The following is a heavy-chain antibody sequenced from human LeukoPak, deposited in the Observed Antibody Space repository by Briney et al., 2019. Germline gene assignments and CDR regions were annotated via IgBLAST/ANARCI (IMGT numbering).Heavy chain of an antibody. CDR1: GYRFISNY. Sequence: ASVKVSCKASGYRFISNYIQWVRQAPGLGPEWMGWMHPGNGNTRYAEKFQGRITMTRDTSINTAYMDLSSLRSDDTAVYYCAREGSYCVGGDCYSFDFWGQGTLISVSS. J-gene: IGHJ4*02. D-gene: IGHD2-21*02. CDR2: MHPGNGNT. CDR3: AREGSYCVGGDCYSFDF. V-gene: IGHV1-2*02.